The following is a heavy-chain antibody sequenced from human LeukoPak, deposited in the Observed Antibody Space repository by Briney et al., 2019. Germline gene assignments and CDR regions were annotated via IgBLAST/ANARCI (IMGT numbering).Heavy chain of an antibody. Sequence: GGSLRLSCAASRFTFSNYDMHWVRQAPGKGLEWVAFIRYDRSEIYYADSVKGRFTISRDNSKNTLFLQMNSLRTEDTAVYCCARSMAGRPSDYWGQGTLVTVSS. CDR1: RFTFSNYD. J-gene: IGHJ4*02. CDR3: ARSMAGRPSDY. V-gene: IGHV3-30*02. D-gene: IGHD6-6*01. CDR2: IRYDRSEI.